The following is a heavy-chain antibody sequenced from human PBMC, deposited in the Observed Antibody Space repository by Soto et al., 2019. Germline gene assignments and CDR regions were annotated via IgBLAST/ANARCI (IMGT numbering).Heavy chain of an antibody. J-gene: IGHJ6*02. CDR3: ARDLRVRVYCSGGSCYSKDYYYYGMDV. Sequence: QVQLQESGPGLVKPSQTLSLTCTVSGGSISSGGYYWSWIRQHPGKGLEWIGSIYYSGSTYYNPSLKSRVTISLDTSKNQFSLKLSSVTAADTAVYYCARDLRVRVYCSGGSCYSKDYYYYGMDVWGQGTTVTVSS. CDR2: IYYSGST. D-gene: IGHD2-15*01. CDR1: GGSISSGGYY. V-gene: IGHV4-31*03.